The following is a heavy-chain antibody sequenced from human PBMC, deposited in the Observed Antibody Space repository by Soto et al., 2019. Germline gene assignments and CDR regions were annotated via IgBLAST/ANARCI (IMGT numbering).Heavy chain of an antibody. Sequence: SVKVSCKASGGTFSSYAISWVRQAPGQGLEWKGGIIPIFGTANYAQKFQGRVTITADESTSTAYMELSSLRSEDTAVYYCARDRGMYYDFWSGPENHYYYYGMDVWGQGTTVTVSS. D-gene: IGHD3-3*01. CDR2: IIPIFGTA. J-gene: IGHJ6*02. CDR3: ARDRGMYYDFWSGPENHYYYYGMDV. CDR1: GGTFSSYA. V-gene: IGHV1-69*13.